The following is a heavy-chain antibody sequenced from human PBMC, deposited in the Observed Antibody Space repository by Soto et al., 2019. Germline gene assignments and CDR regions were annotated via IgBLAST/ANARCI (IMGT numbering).Heavy chain of an antibody. J-gene: IGHJ4*02. Sequence: QVQLQESGPGLVKPSDTLSLTCAVSGYSISSSNWWGWIRQPPGKGLEWIGYIYHSGTTYYNPSRRRRVSMSVDTSKNQFSRRLTSVTAVDTAVYYCARREIQGPIDYWGQGTLVTVSS. CDR1: GYSISSSNW. V-gene: IGHV4-28*01. CDR3: ARREIQGPIDY. CDR2: IYHSGTT. D-gene: IGHD1-26*01.